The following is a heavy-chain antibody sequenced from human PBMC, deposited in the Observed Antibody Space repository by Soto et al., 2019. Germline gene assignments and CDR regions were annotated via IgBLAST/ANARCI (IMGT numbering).Heavy chain of an antibody. D-gene: IGHD3-3*01. CDR3: ARGGDFWSGSHHFDY. Sequence: QVQLVESGGGVVQPGRSLRLSCAASGFTFSSYGMHWVRQAPGKGLEWVAVIWYDGSNKYYADSVKGRFTISRDNSKNTLYLQMNSLRAEDTAVYYCARGGDFWSGSHHFDYWGQGTLVTVSS. J-gene: IGHJ4*02. CDR2: IWYDGSNK. V-gene: IGHV3-33*01. CDR1: GFTFSSYG.